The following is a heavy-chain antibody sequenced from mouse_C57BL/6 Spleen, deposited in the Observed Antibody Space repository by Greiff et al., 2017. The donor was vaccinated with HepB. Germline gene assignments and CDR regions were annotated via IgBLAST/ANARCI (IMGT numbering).Heavy chain of an antibody. V-gene: IGHV1-81*01. Sequence: QVQLQQSGAELARPGASVKLSCKASGYTFTSYGISWVKQSTGQGLEWIGEIYPRSGNTYYNEKFKGKATLTADKSSSTAYMELRSLTSEDSAVYFCAIDSSGYNAMDYWGQGTSVTVSS. CDR1: GYTFTSYG. J-gene: IGHJ4*01. CDR2: IYPRSGNT. D-gene: IGHD3-2*02. CDR3: AIDSSGYNAMDY.